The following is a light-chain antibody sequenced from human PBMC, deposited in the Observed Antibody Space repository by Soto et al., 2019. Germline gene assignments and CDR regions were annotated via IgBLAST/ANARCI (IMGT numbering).Light chain of an antibody. CDR1: QSITNN. J-gene: IGKJ5*01. CDR2: GAS. CDR3: QQGSNWPLT. Sequence: ELVMTQSPATLSVSPGERATLSCGASQSITNNLAWYRQRPGQAPRLLIYGASTRATGVPARFSGSGSGTEFTLTISSLQSEDFAVYYCQQGSNWPLTFGQGTRLEI. V-gene: IGKV3-15*01.